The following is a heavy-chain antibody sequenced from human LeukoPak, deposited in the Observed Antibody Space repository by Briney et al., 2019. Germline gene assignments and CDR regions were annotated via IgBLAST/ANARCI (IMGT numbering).Heavy chain of an antibody. CDR3: ARVRVAGFSDFDY. Sequence: GGSLRLSCAASGFTFSDYYMSWIRQAPGKGLEWVSYIRNGGSSLYYADSVKGRFTISRDNAKNSLFLQVNSLRAEDTALYYCARVRVAGFSDFDYWGQGTLVTVSS. J-gene: IGHJ4*02. D-gene: IGHD6-19*01. CDR1: GFTFSDYY. CDR2: IRNGGSSL. V-gene: IGHV3-11*04.